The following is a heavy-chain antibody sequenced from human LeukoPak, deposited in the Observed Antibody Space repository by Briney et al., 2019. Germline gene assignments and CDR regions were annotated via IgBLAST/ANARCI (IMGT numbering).Heavy chain of an antibody. CDR2: ISDSGGST. CDR3: ARDRGYAMDV. Sequence: GGSLRFSCAASGFTFSSYAMSWVRQAPGKGLEWVSIISDSGGSTYYADSVKGRFTISRDNSKNTLYLQMNSLRAEDAAVYYCARDRGYAMDVWGQGTTVTVSS. J-gene: IGHJ6*02. CDR1: GFTFSSYA. D-gene: IGHD1-1*01. V-gene: IGHV3-23*01.